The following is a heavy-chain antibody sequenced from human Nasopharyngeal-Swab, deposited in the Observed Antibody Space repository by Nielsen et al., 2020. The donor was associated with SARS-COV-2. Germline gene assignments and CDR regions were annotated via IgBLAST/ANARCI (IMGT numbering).Heavy chain of an antibody. J-gene: IGHJ4*02. Sequence: GGSLRLSCAVSGFTFSNSAMCWVRQAPGKGLEWVSAIRGSGITTYYADSVKGRFTISRDNSKNTVYLQMDSLRAEDAAIYYCAKDMAAGYFFDFWGQGTLVTVSS. V-gene: IGHV3-23*01. CDR2: IRGSGITT. D-gene: IGHD6-13*01. CDR1: GFTFSNSA. CDR3: AKDMAAGYFFDF.